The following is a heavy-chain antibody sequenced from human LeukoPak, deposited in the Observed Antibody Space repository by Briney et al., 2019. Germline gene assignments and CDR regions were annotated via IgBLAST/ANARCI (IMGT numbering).Heavy chain of an antibody. D-gene: IGHD3-22*01. J-gene: IGHJ4*02. V-gene: IGHV3-23*01. CDR3: AKLGYDSSGYYPAYFDY. Sequence: GGSLRLSCAASGFTFSSYAMSWVRQAPGEGLEWVSAISGSGGSTYYADSVKGRFTISRDNSKNTLYLQMNSLRAEDTAVYYCAKLGYDSSGYYPAYFDYWGQGTLVTVSS. CDR1: GFTFSSYA. CDR2: ISGSGGST.